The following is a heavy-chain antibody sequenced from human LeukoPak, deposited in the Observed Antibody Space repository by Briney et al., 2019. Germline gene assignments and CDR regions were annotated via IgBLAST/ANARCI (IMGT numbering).Heavy chain of an antibody. D-gene: IGHD1-7*01. CDR3: ARRWNYGRNYYIDV. J-gene: IGHJ6*03. CDR1: GGSFSNYY. V-gene: IGHV4-34*01. CDR2: INDSGRT. Sequence: TSETLSPTCAVYGGSFSNYYWSWIRQPPGRGLEWIGEINDSGRTNYNPSLMSRVTVSVDTSKNQFSLRLTSVTATDTAVYYCARRWNYGRNYYIDVWGNGATVSVSS.